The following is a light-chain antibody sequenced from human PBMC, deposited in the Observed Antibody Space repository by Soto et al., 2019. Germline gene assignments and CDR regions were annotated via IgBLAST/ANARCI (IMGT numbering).Light chain of an antibody. V-gene: IGKV4-1*01. J-gene: IGKJ1*01. CDR3: QQHYSVPRA. CDR2: WAS. CDR1: QSVLNSANNLNY. Sequence: DIVVTQSPDSLAVFLGERATINCKSSQSVLNSANNLNYLAWFLQKPGQPPKLLFYWASSRESGVPDRFSGSGSGTDFTLTISSLQAEDVGLYYCQQHYSVPRAFGQGTKVEVK.